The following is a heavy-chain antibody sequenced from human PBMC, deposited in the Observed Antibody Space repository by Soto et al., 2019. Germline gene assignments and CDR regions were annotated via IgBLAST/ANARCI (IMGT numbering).Heavy chain of an antibody. CDR3: VVGTWNYLDY. D-gene: IGHD1-1*01. CDR1: GGTVSNVSYC. Sequence: PSQTHPLTYTVAGGTVSNVSYCCSWIRQPPGKGLEWIGYIYYTGGTNYNPSLKSRVTISRDTSKNQFSLKVSSVTAADTAVYYCVVGTWNYLDYWGQGTLVTVSS. J-gene: IGHJ4*02. CDR2: IYYTGGT. V-gene: IGHV4-61*01.